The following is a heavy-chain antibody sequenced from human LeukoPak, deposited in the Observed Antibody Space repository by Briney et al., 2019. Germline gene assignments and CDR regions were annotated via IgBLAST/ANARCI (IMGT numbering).Heavy chain of an antibody. CDR2: IIPIFGTA. CDR3: ARCRVHYYYMDV. CDR1: GGTFSSYA. Sequence: SVKVSCKASGGTFSSYAISWVRQAPGQGLEWMGGIIPIFGTANYAQKLQGRVTITTDESTSTAYMELSSLRSEDTAVYYCARCRVHYYYMDVWGKGTTVTVSS. J-gene: IGHJ6*03. V-gene: IGHV1-69*05. D-gene: IGHD3-10*01.